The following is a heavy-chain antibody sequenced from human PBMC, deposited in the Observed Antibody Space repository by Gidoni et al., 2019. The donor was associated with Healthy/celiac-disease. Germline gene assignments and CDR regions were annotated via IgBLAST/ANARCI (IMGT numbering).Heavy chain of an antibody. J-gene: IGHJ4*02. D-gene: IGHD3-3*01. CDR1: GGTFSSYA. V-gene: IGHV1-69*06. CDR3: AGELRFLEWLLSY. Sequence: VQLVQSGAEGKKPGSSVKVSCKASGGTFSSYAISWVRQAPGQGLEWRGGIIPIFGTASYAQKFQGRVTITADKSTSTAYMELGSLRSEDTAVYYCAGELRFLEWLLSYWGQGTLVTVSS. CDR2: IIPIFGTA.